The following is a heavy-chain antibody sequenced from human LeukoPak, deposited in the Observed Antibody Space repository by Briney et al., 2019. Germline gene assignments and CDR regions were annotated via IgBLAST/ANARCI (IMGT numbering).Heavy chain of an antibody. CDR1: GGSISSYY. Sequence: SETLSLTCTVSGGSISSYYWSWIRQPPGKGLEWIGYIYYSGSTKYNPSLKSRVTISVDTSKNQFSLKLSSVTAADTAVYYCARGLGTGDRWYFDYWGQGTLVTVSS. CDR2: IYYSGST. D-gene: IGHD7-27*01. V-gene: IGHV4-59*01. CDR3: ARGLGTGDRWYFDY. J-gene: IGHJ4*02.